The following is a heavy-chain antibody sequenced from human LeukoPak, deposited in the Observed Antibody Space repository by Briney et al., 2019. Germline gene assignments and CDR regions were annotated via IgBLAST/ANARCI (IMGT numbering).Heavy chain of an antibody. D-gene: IGHD6-13*01. CDR3: ARGAWGSYSSSWYTFDY. CDR1: GYTFTSYD. CDR2: INPIMVNT. Sequence: ASVKVSCKASGYTFTSYDISWVRHATGQGLEWMGWINPIMVNTGYAQKFQGRVTITRNTSISTAYMDLSSLRSEATAVYYGARGAWGSYSSSWYTFDYWGQGTLVTVSS. J-gene: IGHJ4*02. V-gene: IGHV1-8*03.